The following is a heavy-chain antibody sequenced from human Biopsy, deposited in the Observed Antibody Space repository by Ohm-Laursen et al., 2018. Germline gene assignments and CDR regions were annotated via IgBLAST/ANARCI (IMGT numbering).Heavy chain of an antibody. CDR3: ARDRRGDFYMDV. CDR1: GDSIRSYY. Sequence: GTLSLTCSVSGDSIRSYYWSWIRQTPEKGLEWIGHVYFTGSTNSNPSLKSRVTISVDTSRGRFSLTLSSVTAADTAIYYCARDRRGDFYMDVWGQGTTVTVSS. CDR2: VYFTGST. V-gene: IGHV4-59*01. J-gene: IGHJ6*02. D-gene: IGHD2/OR15-2a*01.